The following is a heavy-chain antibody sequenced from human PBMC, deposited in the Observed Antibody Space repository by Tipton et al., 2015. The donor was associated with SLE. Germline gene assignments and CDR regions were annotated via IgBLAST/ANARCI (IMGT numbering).Heavy chain of an antibody. Sequence: QSGAEVKKPGASVKVSCKASGYTFTSYDINWVRQAPRQGLEWMGWISGHNGNTNYVQKFQDRVTMTTDTSTSTAYMELRSLRSDDTAVYYCARRVPGASSLRWLDPWGQGTLVTVSS. D-gene: IGHD2-2*01. V-gene: IGHV1-18*01. CDR2: ISGHNGNT. CDR1: GYTFTSYD. CDR3: ARRVPGASSLRWLDP. J-gene: IGHJ5*02.